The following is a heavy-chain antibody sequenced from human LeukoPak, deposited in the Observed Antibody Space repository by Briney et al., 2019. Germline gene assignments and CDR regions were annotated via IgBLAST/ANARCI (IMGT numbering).Heavy chain of an antibody. CDR2: IKLDGSEK. Sequence: GGSLRLSCAASGFTFSSYSMNWVRQAPGNGLDWVSNIKLDGSEKYYGDSVKGRFTISRDNAKNSLYLQMTSLRAEDTAVYYCARSNIATRRGDNWFDPWGQGTLVTVSS. V-gene: IGHV3-7*01. J-gene: IGHJ5*02. CDR3: ARSNIATRRGDNWFDP. CDR1: GFTFSSYS. D-gene: IGHD6-6*01.